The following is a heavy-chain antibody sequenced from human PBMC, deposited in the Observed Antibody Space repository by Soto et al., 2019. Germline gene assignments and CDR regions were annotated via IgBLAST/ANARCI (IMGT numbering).Heavy chain of an antibody. V-gene: IGHV1-18*04. J-gene: IGHJ4*01. CDR1: GYTFTSYG. D-gene: IGHD5-18*01. Sequence: ASVRVSCKASGYTFTSYGISWVRQAPGQGLEWMGWISAYNGNTNYAQKLQGRVTMTTDTSTSTAYMELRSLRSDDTAVYYCARANTDMVREEYWGHVTLDTVSS. CDR3: ARANTDMVREEY. CDR2: ISAYNGNT.